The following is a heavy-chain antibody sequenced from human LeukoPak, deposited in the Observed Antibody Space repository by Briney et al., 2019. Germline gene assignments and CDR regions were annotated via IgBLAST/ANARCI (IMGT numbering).Heavy chain of an antibody. CDR3: ARIRYSYGYPCFDY. V-gene: IGHV1-18*01. Sequence: ASVKVSCKAPGYTFTSYGISWVRQAPGQGLEWMGWISAYNGNTNYAQKLQGRVTMTTDTSTSTAYMELRSLRSDDTAVYYCARIRYSYGYPCFDYWGQGTLVTVSS. J-gene: IGHJ4*02. CDR2: ISAYNGNT. CDR1: GYTFTSYG. D-gene: IGHD5-18*01.